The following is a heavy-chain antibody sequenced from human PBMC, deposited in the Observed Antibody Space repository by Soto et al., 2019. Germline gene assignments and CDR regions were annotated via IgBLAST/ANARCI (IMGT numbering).Heavy chain of an antibody. Sequence: QVQLQESGPGLVKPSGTLSLTCAVSGGSIRSSSWWTWLRQSPGKGLEWIGEIYHAGSPNYNPSLRRRVTISSDTSKNLFSPRLTSVTASDTAIYYCARASSFRGDFDIWGQGTAVTVSS. V-gene: IGHV4-4*02. CDR1: GGSIRSSSW. D-gene: IGHD2-21*01. CDR2: IYHAGSP. CDR3: ARASSFRGDFDI. J-gene: IGHJ3*02.